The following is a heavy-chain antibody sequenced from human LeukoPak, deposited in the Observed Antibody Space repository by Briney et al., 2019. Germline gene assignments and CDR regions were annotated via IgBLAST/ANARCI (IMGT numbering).Heavy chain of an antibody. J-gene: IGHJ4*02. V-gene: IGHV1-18*01. D-gene: IGHD3-9*01. CDR2: ISAYNGNT. CDR3: ARGDDILTGYFRGFDY. CDR1: GYTFTSYG. Sequence: ASVKVSCKASGYTFTSYGISWVRQAPGQGLEWMGWISAYNGNTNYAQKFQGRATMTTDTSTSTAYMELRSLRSDDTAVYYCARGDDILTGYFRGFDYWGQGTLVTVSS.